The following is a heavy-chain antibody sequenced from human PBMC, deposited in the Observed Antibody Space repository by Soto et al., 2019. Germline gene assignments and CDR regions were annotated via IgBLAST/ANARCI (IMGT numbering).Heavy chain of an antibody. V-gene: IGHV3-64D*06. Sequence: GGSLSLSCSASGFTFSTYPMHWVRQAPRKGLEWVSAISTNGDRTFYAESVKGRFTISRDNSKNTLYLQMSSLRAEDTAVYYCVKDCSSGSCYKDYFEYWGQGTLVTVYS. CDR1: GFTFSTYP. D-gene: IGHD2-15*01. CDR2: ISTNGDRT. CDR3: VKDCSSGSCYKDYFEY. J-gene: IGHJ4*02.